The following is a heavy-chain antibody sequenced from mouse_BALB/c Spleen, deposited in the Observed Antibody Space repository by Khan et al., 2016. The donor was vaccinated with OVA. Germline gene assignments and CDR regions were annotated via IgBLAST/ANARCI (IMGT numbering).Heavy chain of an antibody. V-gene: IGHV3-2*02. Sequence: EVQLQESGPGLVKPSQSLSLTCTVTGYSITSDYAWNWIRQFPGNKLEWMGYISYSGTTSYNPSLKSRISITRDTSKNQFFLQLNSVPTEDTATYDCARRVRLRTDWYFDVWGAGTTVTVSS. CDR1: GYSITSDYA. J-gene: IGHJ1*01. CDR2: ISYSGTT. CDR3: ARRVRLRTDWYFDV. D-gene: IGHD1-2*01.